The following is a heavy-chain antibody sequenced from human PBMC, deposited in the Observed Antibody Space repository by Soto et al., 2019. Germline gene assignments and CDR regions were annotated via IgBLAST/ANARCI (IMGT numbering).Heavy chain of an antibody. CDR2: ISGSGGST. J-gene: IGHJ4*02. D-gene: IGHD6-13*01. Sequence: GGSLRLSCAASGFTFSSYAMSWVRQAPGKGLEWVSAISGSGGSTYYADSVKGRFTISRDNSKNTLYLQMNSLRAEDTAVYYCAKGPAKSYISSSSYYFDYWGQGTLVTVSS. V-gene: IGHV3-23*01. CDR1: GFTFSSYA. CDR3: AKGPAKSYISSSSYYFDY.